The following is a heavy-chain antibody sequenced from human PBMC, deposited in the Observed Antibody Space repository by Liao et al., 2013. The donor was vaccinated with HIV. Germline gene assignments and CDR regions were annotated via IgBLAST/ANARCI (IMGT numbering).Heavy chain of an antibody. Sequence: QVQLQQWGAGLLKPSETLSLTCAVYGASFSGYYWSWLRQPPGKGLEWIGEINHRGSTNYNPSLKSRVTISVDTSSNHVSLKLTSVTAADTAVYYCARGLLASDYWGQGNPSHRLL. D-gene: IGHD5-12*01. CDR1: GASFSGYY. V-gene: IGHV4-34*01. CDR3: ARGLLASDY. CDR2: INHRGST. J-gene: IGHJ4*02.